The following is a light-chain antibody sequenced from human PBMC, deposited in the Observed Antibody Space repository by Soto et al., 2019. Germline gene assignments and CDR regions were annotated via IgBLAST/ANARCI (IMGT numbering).Light chain of an antibody. V-gene: IGLV2-14*01. Sequence: QSVLTQPASVSGSPGQSITISCTGTRSDVGGYNYVSWYQQHPGKAPKLMIYEVSNRPSGVSNRFSGSKSANTASLTISGLQAEDEADYYCSSYTSSSTYVFGTGTKLTVL. CDR3: SSYTSSSTYV. J-gene: IGLJ1*01. CDR2: EVS. CDR1: RSDVGGYNY.